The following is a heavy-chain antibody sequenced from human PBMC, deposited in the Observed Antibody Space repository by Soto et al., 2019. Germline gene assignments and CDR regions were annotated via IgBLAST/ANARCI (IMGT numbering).Heavy chain of an antibody. CDR1: GYTFTGYY. Sequence: ASVKVSCKASGYTFTGYYMHWVRQAPGQGLEWMGWINPNSGGTNYAQKFQGRVTMTRDTSISTAYMELSRLRSDDTAVYYCARDGRGHYYDSSGYYRPIIRNWSQGTLVTVSS. CDR2: INPNSGGT. CDR3: ARDGRGHYYDSSGYYRPIIRN. V-gene: IGHV1-2*02. D-gene: IGHD3-22*01. J-gene: IGHJ4*02.